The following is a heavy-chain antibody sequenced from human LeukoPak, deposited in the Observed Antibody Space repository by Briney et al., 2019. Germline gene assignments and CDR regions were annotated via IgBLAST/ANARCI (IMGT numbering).Heavy chain of an antibody. V-gene: IGHV3-7*01. Sequence: GGSLRLSCGASGFTFSSYWMMWVRQAPGKGLEGVANIKQGGSEKYYVDSVKGRFTISRDNAKNSLYLQMNSLRAEDTAVYYCARDRPLYCSSTSCYVRGNYYYYYMDVWGKGTTVTVSS. J-gene: IGHJ6*03. D-gene: IGHD2-2*01. CDR3: ARDRPLYCSSTSCYVRGNYYYYYMDV. CDR2: IKQGGSEK. CDR1: GFTFSSYW.